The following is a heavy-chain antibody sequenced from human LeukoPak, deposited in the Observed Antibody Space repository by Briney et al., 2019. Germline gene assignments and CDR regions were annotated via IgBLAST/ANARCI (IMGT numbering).Heavy chain of an antibody. CDR1: GFTFSSYA. V-gene: IGHV3-23*01. D-gene: IGHD4-23*01. CDR3: AKDQYGGNPQYYFDY. CDR2: ISGSGGNT. Sequence: PGGSLRLSCVASGFTFSSYAMSWVRQAPGKGLDWVSAISGSGGNTYYADSVKGRFTISRDNSKNTLYLQMNSLRAEDTAVYYCAKDQYGGNPQYYFDYWGQGTLVTVSS. J-gene: IGHJ4*02.